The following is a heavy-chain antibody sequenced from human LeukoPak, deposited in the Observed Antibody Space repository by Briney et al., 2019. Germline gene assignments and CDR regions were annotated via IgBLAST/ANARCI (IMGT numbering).Heavy chain of an antibody. J-gene: IGHJ5*02. Sequence: SETLSLTCTVSGGSISSGGYYWSWLRQHPGKGLEWIGYIYYSGSTYYNPSLKSRVTISVDTSKNQFSLKLSSVTAADTAVYYCARGAYSNLPTNWFDPWGQGTLVTVSS. CDR1: GGSISSGGYY. D-gene: IGHD4-11*01. CDR2: IYYSGST. V-gene: IGHV4-31*03. CDR3: ARGAYSNLPTNWFDP.